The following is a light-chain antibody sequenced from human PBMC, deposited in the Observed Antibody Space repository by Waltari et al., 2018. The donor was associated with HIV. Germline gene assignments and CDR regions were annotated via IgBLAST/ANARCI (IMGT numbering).Light chain of an antibody. CDR2: FDS. CDR1: DVGTKS. J-gene: IGLJ1*01. V-gene: IGLV3-21*04. Sequence: SYVLTQPPSVSVAPGETARITCGGSDVGTKSVHWYQQKPGQAPILVIFFDSDRSSVIPDRFSGADSVNTATLTISGVEAGDEADYYCQVWDSNSDHYVFGTGTRVTVL. CDR3: QVWDSNSDHYV.